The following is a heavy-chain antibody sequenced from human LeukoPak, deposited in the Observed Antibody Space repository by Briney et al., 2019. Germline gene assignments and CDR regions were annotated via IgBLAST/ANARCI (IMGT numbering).Heavy chain of an antibody. V-gene: IGHV4-59*01. D-gene: IGHD6-19*01. CDR3: ARGRSSGSEDF. CDR2: IHYSGST. Sequence: SETLSLTCTVSGGSISSYYWSWIRQPPGKGLEWIGYIHYSGSTNYNPSLQSRVTISVDTSKKQFSLNLSSVTAADTAVYYCARGRSSGSEDFWGQGTLVTVSS. CDR1: GGSISSYY. J-gene: IGHJ4*02.